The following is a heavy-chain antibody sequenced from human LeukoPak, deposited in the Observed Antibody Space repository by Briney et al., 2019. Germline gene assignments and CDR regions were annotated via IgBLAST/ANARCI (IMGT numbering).Heavy chain of an antibody. J-gene: IGHJ4*02. CDR3: ARHPGMRFSGSYVDY. Sequence: SETLSLTCTVSGGSISSGDYYWSWIRQPPGKGLEWIGYIYYSGSTNYSPSLKSRVTISVDTSKNQFSLKLSSVTAADTAVYYCARHPGMRFSGSYVDYWGQGTLVTVSS. CDR2: IYYSGST. D-gene: IGHD1-26*01. CDR1: GGSISSGDYY. V-gene: IGHV4-30-4*08.